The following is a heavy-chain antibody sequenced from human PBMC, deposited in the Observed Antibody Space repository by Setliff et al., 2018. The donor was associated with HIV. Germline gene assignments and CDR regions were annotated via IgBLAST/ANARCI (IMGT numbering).Heavy chain of an antibody. V-gene: IGHV2-26*01. CDR1: GFSLNSPGGG. CDR2: IFPNDEK. CDR3: ARYNFRRGYWDYFDY. D-gene: IGHD3-3*01. Sequence: SGPTLVNPTQTLTLACTFSGFSLNSPGGGVGWIRQPPGKALEWLAHIFPNDEKSYSASLKSRVTISEDTSKSQVVLTMTNMDPLDTATYFCARYNFRRGYWDYFDYWGQGTQVTVSS. J-gene: IGHJ4*02.